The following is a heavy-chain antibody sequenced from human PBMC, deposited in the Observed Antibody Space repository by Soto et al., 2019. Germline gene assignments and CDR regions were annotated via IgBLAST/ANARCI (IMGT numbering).Heavy chain of an antibody. CDR3: ARHVGGLGDLEYHSYYYGMDV. J-gene: IGHJ6*02. CDR1: GASIRSSGDY. V-gene: IGHV4-39*01. Sequence: SKTLSLTCTVSGASIRSSGDYWAWIRQSPGKGLEWIGSFHSSGNTYYNPSLKSRVAIFVDTSKNQFSLKLRSVTAADTAMFYCARHVGGLGDLEYHSYYYGMDVWGQGTTVTVSS. CDR2: FHSSGNT. D-gene: IGHD6-6*01.